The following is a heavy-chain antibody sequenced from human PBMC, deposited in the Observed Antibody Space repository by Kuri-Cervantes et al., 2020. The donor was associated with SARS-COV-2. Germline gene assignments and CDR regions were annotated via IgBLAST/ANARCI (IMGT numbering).Heavy chain of an antibody. Sequence: SETLSLTCAVYGGSFSGYYWSWIRQPPGKGLEWIGEINHSGSTNYNPSLKRRVTISVDTSKNQFSLKLSSVTAADTAVYYCARGREYSSSSLYYYGMDVWGQGTTVTVSS. CDR2: INHSGST. CDR1: GGSFSGYY. D-gene: IGHD6-6*01. J-gene: IGHJ6*02. CDR3: ARGREYSSSSLYYYGMDV. V-gene: IGHV4-34*01.